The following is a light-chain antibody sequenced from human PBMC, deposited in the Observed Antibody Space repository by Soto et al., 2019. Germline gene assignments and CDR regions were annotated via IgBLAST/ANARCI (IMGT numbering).Light chain of an antibody. CDR3: TAYTSTVYV. CDR2: DVS. Sequence: QSVLTQPASVSGSPGQPITISCTGTSSDVGGYNYVSWYQQHPGKAPKLMIYDVSNRPSGVSNRFSGSKSGNTASLTISGLQAEEKADYYCTAYTSTVYVFGTGTKATVL. V-gene: IGLV2-14*01. CDR1: SSDVGGYNY. J-gene: IGLJ1*01.